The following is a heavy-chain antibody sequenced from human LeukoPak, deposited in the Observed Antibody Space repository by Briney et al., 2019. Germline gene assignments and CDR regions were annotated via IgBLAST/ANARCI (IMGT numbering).Heavy chain of an antibody. CDR1: GFTFSSYG. J-gene: IGHJ4*02. CDR3: ARQSYYYDSSGYDFDY. Sequence: PGGSLRLSCAASGFTFSSYGMHWVRQAPGKGLEWVAFIRYDGSNKYYADSVKGRFTISRDNSKNTLYLQMNSLRAEDTAVYYCARQSYYYDSSGYDFDYWGQGTLVTVSS. V-gene: IGHV3-30*02. CDR2: IRYDGSNK. D-gene: IGHD3-22*01.